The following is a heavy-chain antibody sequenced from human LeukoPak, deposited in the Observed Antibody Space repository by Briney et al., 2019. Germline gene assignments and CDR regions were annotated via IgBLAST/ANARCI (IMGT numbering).Heavy chain of an antibody. CDR3: AKVINSGYYYYFDY. CDR1: GFAFGSEA. D-gene: IGHD3-22*01. J-gene: IGHJ4*02. CDR2: ISPGGGTT. V-gene: IGHV3-23*01. Sequence: GGSLRLSCAVSGFAFGSEAMSWVRQSPARGLEWVASISPGGGTTYYADYVKGRFTISRDNSKNTLYMQMNSLRAEDTAVYYCAKVINSGYYYYFDYWGQGTLVTVSS.